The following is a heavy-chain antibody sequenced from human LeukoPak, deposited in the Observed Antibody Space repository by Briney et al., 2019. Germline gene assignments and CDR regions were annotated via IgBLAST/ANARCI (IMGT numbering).Heavy chain of an antibody. V-gene: IGHV1-2*02. CDR3: ARGLGYCSSTSCYLSPPYY. D-gene: IGHD2-2*01. CDR1: GYTFTGYY. CDR2: INPNSGGR. Sequence: ASVTVSCKASGYTFTGYYMHWVRQAPGQGLEWMGWINPNSGGRNYAQKFQGRVTINRDTPISTPYMELSRLRSHDTAVYYCARGLGYCSSTSCYLSPPYYWGQGTLVTVSS. J-gene: IGHJ4*02.